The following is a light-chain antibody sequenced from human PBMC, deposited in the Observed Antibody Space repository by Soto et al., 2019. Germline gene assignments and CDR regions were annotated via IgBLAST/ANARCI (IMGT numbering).Light chain of an antibody. J-gene: IGKJ1*01. CDR1: QSISSY. CDR2: DAT. Sequence: IQMTQSPSSLSASVGDRVTITCRASQSISSYLNWYQQRPGKAPNLLIYDATRLQSGVPPRFSGSGYGTEFTLTITSLQLEDFATYYCQQSDVSSRTFAQGTKVDIK. V-gene: IGKV1-39*01. CDR3: QQSDVSSRT.